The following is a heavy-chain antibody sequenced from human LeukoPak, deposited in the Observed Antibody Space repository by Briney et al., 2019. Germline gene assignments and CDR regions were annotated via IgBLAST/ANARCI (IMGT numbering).Heavy chain of an antibody. V-gene: IGHV3-23*01. CDR2: ISGSGGHT. D-gene: IGHD2/OR15-2a*01. CDR1: GFTFSDFA. CDR3: AKSYTFRFDP. J-gene: IGHJ5*02. Sequence: GGSLGLSCAASGFTFSDFAMSWVRQAPGKWLEWVSAISGSGGHTYYADSVKGRFTISRDNSKNTLYLQMNSLRAEDTAVYYCAKSYTFRFDPWGQGTLVTVSS.